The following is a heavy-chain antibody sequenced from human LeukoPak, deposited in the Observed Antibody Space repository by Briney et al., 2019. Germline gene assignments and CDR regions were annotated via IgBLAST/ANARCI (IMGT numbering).Heavy chain of an antibody. J-gene: IGHJ4*02. V-gene: IGHV3-23*01. CDR3: ARDPDYYGSGTYHNHYFDY. CDR2: ISGSGGST. D-gene: IGHD3-10*01. Sequence: GGSLRLSCAASGFSFSTYGMSWVRQAPGKGLEWVSAISGSGGSTNYADSVKGRFTISRDNSKNTLYLQMNSLRAEDTAVYYCARDPDYYGSGTYHNHYFDYWGQGTLVTVSS. CDR1: GFSFSTYG.